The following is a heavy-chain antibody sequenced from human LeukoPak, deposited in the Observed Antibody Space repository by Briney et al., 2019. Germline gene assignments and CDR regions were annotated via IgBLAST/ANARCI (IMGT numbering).Heavy chain of an antibody. Sequence: GGSLRLSCAASGFSVSSNYISWVRQAPGKGLEWVSIIYSDGSTFHADSVKGRFTISRDNSKNTLYLQMNSLRAEDTAVYYCARVRTTGTTLDYWGQGTLVTVSS. V-gene: IGHV3-53*01. CDR1: GFSVSSNY. CDR2: IYSDGST. J-gene: IGHJ4*02. CDR3: ARVRTTGTTLDY. D-gene: IGHD1-1*01.